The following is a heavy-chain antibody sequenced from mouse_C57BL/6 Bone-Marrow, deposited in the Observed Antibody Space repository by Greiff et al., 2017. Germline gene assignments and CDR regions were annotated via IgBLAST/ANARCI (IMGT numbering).Heavy chain of an antibody. CDR1: GYSITSGYY. J-gene: IGHJ1*03. Sequence: EVQLLESGPGLVKPSQSLSLTCSVTGYSITSGYYWNWIRQFPGNKLEWMGYISYDGSNNYNPSLKNRISITRDTSKNQFFLKLNSVTTEDTATYYCARNSWYFDVWGTGTTVTVSS. CDR3: ARNSWYFDV. V-gene: IGHV3-6*01. CDR2: ISYDGSN.